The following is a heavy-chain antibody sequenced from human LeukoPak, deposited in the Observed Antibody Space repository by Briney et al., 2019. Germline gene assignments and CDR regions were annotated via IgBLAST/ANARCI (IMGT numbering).Heavy chain of an antibody. D-gene: IGHD2-21*02. CDR3: AKGVKHIVVVTAQHYFDY. V-gene: IGHV3-48*03. Sequence: GGSLRLSCAASGFTFSSYEMNWVRQAPGKGLEWVSYISSSGSTIYYADSMKGRFTISRDNSKNTLYLQMNSLRAEDTAVYYCAKGVKHIVVVTAQHYFDYWGQGTLVTVSS. CDR1: GFTFSSYE. J-gene: IGHJ4*02. CDR2: ISSSGSTI.